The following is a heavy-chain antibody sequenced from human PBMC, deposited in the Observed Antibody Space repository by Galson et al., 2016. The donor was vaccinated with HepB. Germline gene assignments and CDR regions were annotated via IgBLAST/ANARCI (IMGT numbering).Heavy chain of an antibody. CDR3: TTGAYYDPFDY. CDR1: GSNFTNAW. D-gene: IGHD3-3*01. Sequence: SLRLSCAASGSNFTNAWMSWVRQPPGKGLEWVGRIKSKDDGGTSDFVAAVEGRFSISRDASKNTLYLEMKSLKTEDTAVYYCTTGAYYDPFDYWGQGTLVTVSS. V-gene: IGHV3-15*01. CDR2: IKSKDDGGTS. J-gene: IGHJ4*02.